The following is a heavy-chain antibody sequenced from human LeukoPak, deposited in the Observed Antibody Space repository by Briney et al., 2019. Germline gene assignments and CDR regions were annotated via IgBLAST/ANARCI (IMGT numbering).Heavy chain of an antibody. CDR3: ARVGYPAAAGIDY. Sequence: ASVKVSCKASGYTFTSYAMHWVRQAPGQRLEWMGWINPNSGGTNYAQKFQGRVTMTRDTSISTAYMELSRLRSDDTAVYYCARVGYPAAAGIDYWGQGTLVTVSS. CDR2: INPNSGGT. J-gene: IGHJ4*02. V-gene: IGHV1-2*02. D-gene: IGHD6-13*01. CDR1: GYTFTSYA.